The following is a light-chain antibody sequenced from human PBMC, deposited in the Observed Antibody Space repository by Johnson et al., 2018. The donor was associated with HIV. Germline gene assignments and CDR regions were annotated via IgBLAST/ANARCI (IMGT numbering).Light chain of an antibody. Sequence: QPVLTQPPSVSAAPGQRVTISCSGNNSNIGNNSVSWYQQVPGTAPKLLIYENKKRPSGIADRFSASKSGTSATLDITGLQTGDGADYYCGAWDSGLIAQFGFGSGTKGTFL. CDR1: NSNIGNNS. CDR2: ENK. V-gene: IGLV1-51*02. J-gene: IGLJ1*01. CDR3: GAWDSGLIAQFG.